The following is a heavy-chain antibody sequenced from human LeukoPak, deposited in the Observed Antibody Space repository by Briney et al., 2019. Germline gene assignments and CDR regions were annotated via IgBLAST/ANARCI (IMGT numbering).Heavy chain of an antibody. CDR3: AKDRRYVSGTPEGYFDY. J-gene: IGHJ4*02. CDR2: IRYDGSNK. Sequence: PGGSLRLSCAASGFTFISYGMHWVRQAPGKGLEWVAFIRYDGSNKYYADSVKGRFTISRDNSKNTLYLQMNSLRAEDTAVYYCAKDRRYVSGTPEGYFDYWGQGTLVTVSS. V-gene: IGHV3-30*02. CDR1: GFTFISYG. D-gene: IGHD6-19*01.